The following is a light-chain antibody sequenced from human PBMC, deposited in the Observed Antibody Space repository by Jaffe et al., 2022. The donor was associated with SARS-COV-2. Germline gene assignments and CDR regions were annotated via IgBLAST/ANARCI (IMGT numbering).Light chain of an antibody. CDR1: IIGATVA. J-gene: IGLJ2*01. Sequence: QSVLTQPPSVSGAPGQTVTISCTGRIIGATVAVHWYQLLPGAAPKLLIYDDNARPSGVPDRFSASKSGTSASLAIARLQADDEGLYYCQSYDGTMVFGGGTKLIVL. V-gene: IGLV1-40*01. CDR2: DDN. CDR3: QSYDGTMV.